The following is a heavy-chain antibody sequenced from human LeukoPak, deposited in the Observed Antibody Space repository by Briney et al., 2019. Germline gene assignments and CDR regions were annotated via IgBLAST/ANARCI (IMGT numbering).Heavy chain of an antibody. CDR2: SRDKGNSYTT. J-gene: IGHJ4*01. CDR1: GFTFSDHY. CDR3: TKLARAPRDFDY. V-gene: IGHV3-72*01. Sequence: GGSLRLSCAASGFTFSDHYIDWVRQAPGKGLEWVGRSRDKGNSYTTAYAASVRGRFTISRDDSKNSLYLQMNSLKIEDTAVYYCTKLARAPRDFDYWGQGTLVTVSS. D-gene: IGHD3-10*01.